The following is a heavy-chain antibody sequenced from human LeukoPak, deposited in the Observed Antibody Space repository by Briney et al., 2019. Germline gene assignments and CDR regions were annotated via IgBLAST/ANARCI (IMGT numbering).Heavy chain of an antibody. J-gene: IGHJ4*02. CDR1: GYTFTGYY. D-gene: IGHD2-2*01. CDR3: ARDVGCSSTSCYFGWGEIDY. V-gene: IGHV1-46*01. Sequence: ASVKVSCKASGYTFTGYYVHWVRQAPGQGLEWMGIINPSGGSTSYAQKFQGRVTMTRDMSTSTVYMELSSLRSEDTAVYYCARDVGCSSTSCYFGWGEIDYWGQGTLVTVSS. CDR2: INPSGGST.